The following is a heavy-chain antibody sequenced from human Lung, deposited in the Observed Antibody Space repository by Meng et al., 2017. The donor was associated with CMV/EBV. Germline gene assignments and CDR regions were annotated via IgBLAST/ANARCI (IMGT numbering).Heavy chain of an antibody. CDR1: GYTFTGYG. Sequence: KVSCKASGYTFTGYGISWVRQAPGQGLEWLGWTSTYNGITNYAQNLQGRVTMTTDTSTSTAYMELRSLRHDDTAVYYCARREGWFDSWGQGTLVTVSS. CDR2: TSTYNGIT. CDR3: ARREGWFDS. V-gene: IGHV1-18*01. J-gene: IGHJ5*01.